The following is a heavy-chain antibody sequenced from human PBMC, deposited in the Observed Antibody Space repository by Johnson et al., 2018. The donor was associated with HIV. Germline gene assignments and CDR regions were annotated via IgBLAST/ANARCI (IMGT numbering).Heavy chain of an antibody. CDR2: IKEDGSEK. D-gene: IGHD2-8*01. J-gene: IGHJ3*02. Sequence: VRLVESGGGLVQPGGSLRLSCAASRFTFSSYWMSWVRQAPGKGLEWVANIKEDGSEKYYVDSVKGRFAISRDNAKNSLYLQMNSLRADDTAVYYCARDYCTNAVCRLSDAFDIWGQGTMVSVSS. V-gene: IGHV3-7*01. CDR3: ARDYCTNAVCRLSDAFDI. CDR1: RFTFSSYW.